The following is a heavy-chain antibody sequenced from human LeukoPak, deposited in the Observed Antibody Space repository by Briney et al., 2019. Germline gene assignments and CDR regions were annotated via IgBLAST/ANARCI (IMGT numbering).Heavy chain of an antibody. CDR1: GFSFTGSV. CDR2: IVVGSGNT. CDR3: ATHSSRWYDHDAFDI. D-gene: IGHD6-19*01. V-gene: IGHV1-58*02. J-gene: IGHJ3*02. Sequence: SVKVSCKASGFSFTGSVIQWVRQARGQRLEWIGWIVVGSGNTNYAQRFQERVTITRDRSTSTAYMELSSLRSEDTALYYCATHSSRWYDHDAFDIWGQGTMVTVSS.